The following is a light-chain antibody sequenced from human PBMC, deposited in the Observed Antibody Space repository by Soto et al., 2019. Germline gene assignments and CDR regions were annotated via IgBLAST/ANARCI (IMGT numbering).Light chain of an antibody. Sequence: EIVLTQSPATLSLSPGERATLSCRASQSVSSYLAWYQQKPGQAPRLLIYDASNRATGIPARFSGSGSGTDLILTISSLEPEDFAVYYCQQRSNWLSITFGQGTRLEIK. J-gene: IGKJ5*01. CDR2: DAS. CDR1: QSVSSY. V-gene: IGKV3-11*01. CDR3: QQRSNWLSIT.